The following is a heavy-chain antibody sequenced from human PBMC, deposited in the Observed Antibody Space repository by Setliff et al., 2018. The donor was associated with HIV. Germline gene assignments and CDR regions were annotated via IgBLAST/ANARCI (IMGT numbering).Heavy chain of an antibody. CDR2: IFYSAT. J-gene: IGHJ5*02. CDR1: GGSMSSQY. CDR3: ARDIQAAGTGWFDP. D-gene: IGHD6-13*01. Sequence: PSETLSLTCTVSGGSMSSQYWNWVRQSPGKGLEWIGYIFYSATDYNPSLKSRVTMSIDSSKNQFSLKLSSVTAADTAVYYCARDIQAAGTGWFDPWGQGTLVTVSS. V-gene: IGHV4-59*11.